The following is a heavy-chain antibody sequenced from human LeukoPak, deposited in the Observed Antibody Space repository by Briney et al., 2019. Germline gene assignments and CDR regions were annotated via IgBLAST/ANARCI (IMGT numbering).Heavy chain of an antibody. CDR3: ALDLEISAVYYFDS. J-gene: IGHJ4*02. CDR2: ISSGSEK. CDR1: GFTFSIFP. Sequence: GGSLRLSCEASGFTFSIFPMHWVRQAPGKGLEWVALISSGSEKYYADSVKGRFTISRDNSKNMLYLQMNSLRADDTAVYYCALDLEISAVYYFDSWGQGTLVIVSS. D-gene: IGHD3-3*01. V-gene: IGHV3-30*04.